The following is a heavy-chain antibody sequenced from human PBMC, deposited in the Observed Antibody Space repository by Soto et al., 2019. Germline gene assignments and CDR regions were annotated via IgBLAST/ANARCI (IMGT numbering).Heavy chain of an antibody. J-gene: IGHJ4*02. Sequence: SETLSLTCTVSGGSISSDYWNWIRQSPGKGLEWIGYISHTGSTTYNPSLGSRVLISVDTSKNQFYLKLKYVTAADAAVYYCARDHRNWRARLGYWGPGTLVTVSS. V-gene: IGHV4-59*01. CDR3: ARDHRNWRARLGY. CDR2: ISHTGST. CDR1: GGSISSDY. D-gene: IGHD3-3*01.